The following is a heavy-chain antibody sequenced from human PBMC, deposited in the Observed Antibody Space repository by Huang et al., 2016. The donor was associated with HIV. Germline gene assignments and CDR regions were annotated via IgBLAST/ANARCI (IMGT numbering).Heavy chain of an antibody. V-gene: IGHV1-24*01. CDR2: FAPEHGET. Sequence: QVQLVQSGAEVKKPGASVKVSCKVSGYTLTELSIHWVRQAPGKGLEWMRGFAPEHGETTYTQNFQGRVTMNEDTSTDTAYMELNSLRSEDTAVYYCATGFDTYYDIWGQGTMVIASS. CDR3: ATGFDTYYDI. CDR1: GYTLTELS. J-gene: IGHJ3*02. D-gene: IGHD2-21*01.